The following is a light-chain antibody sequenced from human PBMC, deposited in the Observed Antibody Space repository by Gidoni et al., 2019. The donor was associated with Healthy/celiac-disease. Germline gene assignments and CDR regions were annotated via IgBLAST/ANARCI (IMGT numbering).Light chain of an antibody. CDR3: QQRSNWLFT. J-gene: IGKJ3*01. CDR2: EAS. V-gene: IGKV3-11*01. Sequence: EIVLTQSPATLSLSPGERATLSCRASQSVSSYLAWYQQKPGPAPRLLIYEASNRATGIPARFSGSGSGTDFTLTISSLEPEDFAVYYCQQRSNWLFTFGPXTKVDIK. CDR1: QSVSSY.